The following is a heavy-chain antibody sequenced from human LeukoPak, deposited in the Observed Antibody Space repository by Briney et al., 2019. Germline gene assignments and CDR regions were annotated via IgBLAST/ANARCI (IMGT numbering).Heavy chain of an antibody. CDR2: IYYTGPT. J-gene: IGHJ6*03. V-gene: IGHV4-39*01. CDR3: ARTTEGGYSYGYFYYYYMDV. Sequence: SETLSLTCTVSGVSISTSRYYWGWIRQPPGKGLEWIGNIYYTGPTYYNASLESRVTISLDTSKNQFFLKLNSVTAADTAMYYCARTTEGGYSYGYFYYYYMDVWGKGTTVTISS. D-gene: IGHD5-18*01. CDR1: GVSISTSRYY.